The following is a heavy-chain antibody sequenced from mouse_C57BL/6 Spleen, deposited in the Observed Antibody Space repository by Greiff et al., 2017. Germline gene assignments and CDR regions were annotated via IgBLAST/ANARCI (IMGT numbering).Heavy chain of an antibody. J-gene: IGHJ1*03. D-gene: IGHD2-2*01. CDR2: FYPGSGSI. V-gene: IGHV1-62-2*01. CDR3: ARHEDYYGYDGWYFDV. Sequence: QVQLQQSGAELVKPGASVKLSCQASGYTFTEYTIHWVKHRSGQGLAWIWWFYPGSGSIQYNEQFTDKATLTADKSSSTVYMELSRLTSEDSAVYFCARHEDYYGYDGWYFDVWGTGTTVTVSS. CDR1: GYTFTEYT.